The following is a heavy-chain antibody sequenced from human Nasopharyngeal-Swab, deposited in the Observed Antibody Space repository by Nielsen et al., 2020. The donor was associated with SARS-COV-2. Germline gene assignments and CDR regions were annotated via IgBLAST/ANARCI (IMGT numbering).Heavy chain of an antibody. Sequence: ASLKVSCKASGYTFTDYNMHWVRQAPGQGLEWMGWINSKNGGASYAQTFQDRVTMTRDTSISTAYLEMTRLRSDDTAVYYCARDRSTTGWNDAFDIWGQGTMVTVSS. D-gene: IGHD1-1*01. J-gene: IGHJ3*02. V-gene: IGHV1-2*02. CDR2: INSKNGGA. CDR3: ARDRSTTGWNDAFDI. CDR1: GYTFTDYN.